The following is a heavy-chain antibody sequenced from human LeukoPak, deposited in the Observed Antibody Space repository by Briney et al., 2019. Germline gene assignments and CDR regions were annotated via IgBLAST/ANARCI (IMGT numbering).Heavy chain of an antibody. D-gene: IGHD2-15*01. V-gene: IGHV3-33*01. J-gene: IGHJ6*02. CDR1: GFTFSSYG. CDR3: ARGPCGYCSGGSCYSCSGMDV. CDR2: IWYDGSNK. Sequence: PGGSLRLSCAASGFTFSSYGMHWVRQAPGKGLEGVAVIWYDGSNKYYADSVKGRFTISRDNSKNTLYLQMNSLRAEDTAVYYCARGPCGYCSGGSCYSCSGMDVWGQGTTVTVSS.